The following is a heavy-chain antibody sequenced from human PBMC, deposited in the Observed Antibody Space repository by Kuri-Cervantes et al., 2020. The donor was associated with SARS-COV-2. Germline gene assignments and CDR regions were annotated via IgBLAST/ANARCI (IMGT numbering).Heavy chain of an antibody. V-gene: IGHV3-9*01. D-gene: IGHD6-19*01. CDR1: GFTFDDYA. J-gene: IGHJ3*02. Sequence: LSLTCAASGFTFDDYAMHWVRQAPGKGLEWVSGISWNSGSIGYADSVKGRFTISRGNAKNSLYLQMNSLRAEDTAVYYCAREQWLELDAFDIWGQGTMVTVSS. CDR2: ISWNSGSI. CDR3: AREQWLELDAFDI.